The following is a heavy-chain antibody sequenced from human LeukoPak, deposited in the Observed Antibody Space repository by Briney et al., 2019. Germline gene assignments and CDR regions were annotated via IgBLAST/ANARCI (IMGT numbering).Heavy chain of an antibody. Sequence: SETLSLTCTVSGGSISSGDYYWSWIRQPPGKGLEWIGYIYHSGSTYYNPSLKSRVTISVDRSKNQFSLKLYSVTAADTAVYYCARVTMWGYYFDYWGQGTLVTVSS. CDR2: IYHSGST. V-gene: IGHV4-30-2*01. CDR3: ARVTMWGYYFDY. J-gene: IGHJ4*02. D-gene: IGHD7-27*01. CDR1: GGSISSGDYY.